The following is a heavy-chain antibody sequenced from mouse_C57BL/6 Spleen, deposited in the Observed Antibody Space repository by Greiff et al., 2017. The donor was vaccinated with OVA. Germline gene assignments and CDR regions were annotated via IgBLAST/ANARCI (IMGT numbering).Heavy chain of an antibody. CDR1: GSTFTDHT. J-gene: IGHJ4*01. V-gene: IGHV1-78*01. Sequence: QVQLQQSDAELVKPGASVKISCTVSGSTFTDHTIHWMKQRPEQGLEWIGYIYPRDGSTKYNEKFKGKATLTADKSSSTAYMQLNSLTTEDSAVYICAREDYGNNAMDYWGQGTSVTVAS. CDR2: IYPRDGST. CDR3: AREDYGNNAMDY. D-gene: IGHD2-1*01.